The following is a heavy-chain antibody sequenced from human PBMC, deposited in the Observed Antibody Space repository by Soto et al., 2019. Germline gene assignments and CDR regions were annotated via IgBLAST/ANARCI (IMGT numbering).Heavy chain of an antibody. Sequence: GASVKVSCKVSGYTLTELSMHWVRQAPGKGLEWMGGSDPEDGETIYAQKFQGRVTMTEDTSTDTAYMELSSLRSEDTAVYYCATSYYGDYSSYWFDPWGHGTLVTVSS. D-gene: IGHD4-17*01. CDR3: ATSYYGDYSSYWFDP. V-gene: IGHV1-24*01. CDR2: SDPEDGET. J-gene: IGHJ5*02. CDR1: GYTLTELS.